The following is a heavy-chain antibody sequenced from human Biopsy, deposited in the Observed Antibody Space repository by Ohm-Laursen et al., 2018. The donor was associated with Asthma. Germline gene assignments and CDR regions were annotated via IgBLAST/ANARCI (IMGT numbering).Heavy chain of an antibody. CDR3: ARGPPVDRED. V-gene: IGHV4-39*02. Sequence: SDTLSLTCTVSGGSISSSSYYWGWIRQPPGKGLEWIGSIYYNGRTYYNPSLKSRVTISVDTSKKRLSLQLSSVTAADTAVYYCARGPPVDREDWGQGTLVTVSS. J-gene: IGHJ4*02. D-gene: IGHD5-24*01. CDR2: IYYNGRT. CDR1: GGSISSSSYY.